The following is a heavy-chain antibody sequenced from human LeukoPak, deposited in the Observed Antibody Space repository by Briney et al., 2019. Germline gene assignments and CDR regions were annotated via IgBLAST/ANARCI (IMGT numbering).Heavy chain of an antibody. Sequence: ASVKVSCKASGYTFTGYYMHWVRQAPGQGLEWMGWINPNSGGTNYAQKFQGRVTMTRDTSISTAYMELSRLRSDDTAVYYRARDRYSSGWYTGWGQGTLVTVSS. D-gene: IGHD6-19*01. CDR2: INPNSGGT. J-gene: IGHJ4*02. CDR3: ARDRYSSGWYTG. CDR1: GYTFTGYY. V-gene: IGHV1-2*02.